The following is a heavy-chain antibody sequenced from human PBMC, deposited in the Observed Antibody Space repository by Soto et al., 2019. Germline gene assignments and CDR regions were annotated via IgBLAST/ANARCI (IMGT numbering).Heavy chain of an antibody. D-gene: IGHD3-10*01. J-gene: IGHJ4*02. CDR1: GGSISSYY. CDR3: AREVPYGSGSYTDY. V-gene: IGHV4-59*01. Sequence: SETLSLTCTVSGGSISSYYWSWIRQPPGKGLEWIGYIYYSGSTNYNPSLKSRVTISVDTSKNQFSLELSSVTAADTAVYYCAREVPYGSGSYTDYWGQGTLVTVSS. CDR2: IYYSGST.